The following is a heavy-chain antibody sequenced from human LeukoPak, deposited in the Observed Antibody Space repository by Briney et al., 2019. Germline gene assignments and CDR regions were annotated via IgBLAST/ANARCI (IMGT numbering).Heavy chain of an antibody. CDR1: GFTFSSYS. V-gene: IGHV3-21*01. J-gene: IGHJ4*02. CDR2: ISSSSSYI. Sequence: GGSLRLSCAASGFTFSSYSMNWVRQAPGKGLEWVSSISSSSSYIYYADSVKGRFTISRDNAKNSLYLQMNSLRAEDTAVYYCARDSVLSSWYYPFDYWGQGTLVTVSS. D-gene: IGHD6-13*01. CDR3: ARDSVLSSWYYPFDY.